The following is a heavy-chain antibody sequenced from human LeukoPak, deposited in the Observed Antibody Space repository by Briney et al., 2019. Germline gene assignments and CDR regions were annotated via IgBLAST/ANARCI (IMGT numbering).Heavy chain of an antibody. CDR2: IYYSGST. D-gene: IGHD6-13*01. V-gene: IGHV4-30-4*08. CDR3: ARESSSSPGEY. CDR1: GGSISSGDYY. Sequence: SETLSLNCTVSGGSISSGDYYWSWIRQPPGKGLEWIGYIYYSGSTYYNPSLKSRVTISVDTSKNQFSLKLSSVTAADTAVYYCARESSSSPGEYWGQGTLVTVFS. J-gene: IGHJ4*02.